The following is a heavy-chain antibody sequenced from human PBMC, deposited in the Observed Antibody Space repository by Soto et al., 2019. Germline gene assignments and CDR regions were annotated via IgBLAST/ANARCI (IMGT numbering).Heavy chain of an antibody. V-gene: IGHV4-34*01. CDR3: ARRRPGRGYYDSSGYYYYFDY. D-gene: IGHD3-22*01. J-gene: IGHJ4*02. CDR1: GGSFSGYY. Sequence: SETLSLTCAVYGGSFSGYYWSWIRQPPGKGLEWIGEINHSGSTNYNPSLKSRVTISVDTSKNQFSLKLSSVTAADTAVHYCARRRPGRGYYDSSGYYYYFDYWGQGTLVTVSS. CDR2: INHSGST.